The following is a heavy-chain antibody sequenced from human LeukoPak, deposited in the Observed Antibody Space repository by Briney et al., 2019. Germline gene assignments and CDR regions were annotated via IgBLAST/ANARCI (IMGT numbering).Heavy chain of an antibody. CDR3: TRDSYRSYDY. V-gene: IGHV3-74*01. CDR2: INRDGSTT. D-gene: IGHD6-19*01. CDR1: GFTFSSYW. Sequence: PGGSLRLSCAASGFTFSSYWMHWVRQAPGKGLVWVSHINRDGSTTNYADSVKGRFTVSRDNAKNTLYLQMNGLRVEDTAVYFCTRDSYRSYDYWGQGALVTVSS. J-gene: IGHJ4*02.